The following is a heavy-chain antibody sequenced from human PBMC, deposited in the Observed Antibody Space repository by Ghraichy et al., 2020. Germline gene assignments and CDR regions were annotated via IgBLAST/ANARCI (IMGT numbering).Heavy chain of an antibody. CDR2: ISAGGST. CDR1: GFTFSAFA. J-gene: IGHJ6*02. CDR3: AKASGSGTYYDPLSHFSGMDH. Sequence: GGSLRLSCAASGFTFSAFAMSWVRQAPGKGLEWVSSISAGGSTYYADSVKGRFTIFRDISKNTLYLHMNSLRAEDTAVYYCAKASGSGTYYDPLSHFSGMDHWGQGSTVTVSS. D-gene: IGHD3-10*01. V-gene: IGHV3-23*01.